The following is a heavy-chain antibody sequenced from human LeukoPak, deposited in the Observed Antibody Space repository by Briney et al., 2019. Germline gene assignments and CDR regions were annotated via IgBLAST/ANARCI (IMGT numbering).Heavy chain of an antibody. CDR1: GFTFRSYS. J-gene: IGHJ4*02. Sequence: GGSLRLSCATSGFTFRSYSINWVRQAPGKGLEWVSYIRSSGDMIYYADSVKGRFTISRDNAKKSVYLQMNSLRDEDTAVYYCVRDPDALDYWGQGTQVTVSS. CDR3: VRDPDALDY. V-gene: IGHV3-48*02. CDR2: IRSSGDMI.